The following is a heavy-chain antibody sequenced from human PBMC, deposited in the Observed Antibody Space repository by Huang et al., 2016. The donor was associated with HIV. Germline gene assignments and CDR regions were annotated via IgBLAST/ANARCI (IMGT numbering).Heavy chain of an antibody. D-gene: IGHD3-3*01. CDR3: AHRQTYDFWSGSFDS. Sequence: QITLKESGPTLVKPTQTLTLTCTFSVFSITTDGAGVGWIRQPPGKALEWLALIFWDDDKRYSPSLKNRLSITKDTSKNQVVLTMTNMDPVDTATYFCAHRQTYDFWSGSFDSWGQGTLVTVSS. CDR1: VFSITTDGAG. V-gene: IGHV2-5*02. J-gene: IGHJ4*02. CDR2: IFWDDDK.